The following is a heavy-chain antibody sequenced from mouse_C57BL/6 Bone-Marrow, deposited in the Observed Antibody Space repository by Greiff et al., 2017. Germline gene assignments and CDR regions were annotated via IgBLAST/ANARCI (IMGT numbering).Heavy chain of an antibody. CDR3: AWDYGAWFSD. J-gene: IGHJ3*01. CDR2: IDPGSGST. Sequence: QVQLQQPGAELVKPGASVKMSCKASGYTFTSYWITWVKQRPGQGLEWIGDIDPGSGSTNYNEKFKSKATMTVDASSSTAYMQLSSLTAEDAAVYDCAWDYGAWFSDWGQGTLVTVSA. CDR1: GYTFTSYW. D-gene: IGHD2-4*01. V-gene: IGHV1-55*01.